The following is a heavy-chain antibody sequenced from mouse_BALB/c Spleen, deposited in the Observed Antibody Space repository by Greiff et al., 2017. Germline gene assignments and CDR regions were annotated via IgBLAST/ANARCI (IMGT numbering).Heavy chain of an antibody. J-gene: IGHJ2*01. CDR1: GFTFSSYA. V-gene: IGHV5-6-5*01. D-gene: IGHD1-2*01. CDR3: ARAGVRLQDHYFDY. CDR2: ISSGGST. Sequence: EVKAEESGGGLVKPGGSLKLSCAASGFTFSSYAMSWVRQTPEKRLEWVASISSGGSTYYPDSVKGRFTISRDNARNILYLQMSSLRSEDTAMYYCARAGVRLQDHYFDYWGQGTTLTVSS.